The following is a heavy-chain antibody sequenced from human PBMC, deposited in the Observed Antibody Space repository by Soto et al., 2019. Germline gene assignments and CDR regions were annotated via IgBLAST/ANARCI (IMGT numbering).Heavy chain of an antibody. CDR3: ARGDDTSGYYKGLDY. D-gene: IGHD3-22*01. CDR1: GGSFIGYY. J-gene: IGHJ4*02. V-gene: IGHV4-34*02. CDR2: IKHSGST. Sequence: QVQLQQWGAGPLKPSETLSLTCAVYGGSFIGYYWSWIRQTPGKGLEWIGEIKHSGSTNYNPSLKSRVTIPVDTSKKQFSLKLSSVTAADTAVYTCARGDDTSGYYKGLDYWGQGTLVTVSS.